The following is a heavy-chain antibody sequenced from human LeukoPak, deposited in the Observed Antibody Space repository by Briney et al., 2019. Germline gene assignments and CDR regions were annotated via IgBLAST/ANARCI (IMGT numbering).Heavy chain of an antibody. V-gene: IGHV4-39*01. CDR2: IHYTGNT. J-gene: IGHJ3*01. CDR3: ARHFSLGAFDV. Sequence: SETLSLTCTVSGGSISNFWGWIRQPPGKGLEWIGSIHYTGNTHYNASLKSRVTMSVDTSKNQFSLKLSSMTAADTAVYYCARHFSLGAFDVWGQGKMVSVSS. CDR1: GGSISNF. D-gene: IGHD3-16*01.